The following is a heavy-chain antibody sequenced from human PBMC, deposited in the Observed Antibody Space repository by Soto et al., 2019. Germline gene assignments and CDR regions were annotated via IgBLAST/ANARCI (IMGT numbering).Heavy chain of an antibody. CDR1: GFKLGDYA. CDR3: AIDHDVDFDNAFTEFNT. V-gene: IGHV3-9*01. D-gene: IGHD3-9*01. J-gene: IGHJ4*02. CDR2: ISWEGGRI. Sequence: PGGSLRLSCATSGFKLGDYAMHWVRQVPGKGPEWISGISWEGGRIGYADSVKGRFTISRDNAKNSPYLEMNSMRSEDTSLYYCAIDHDVDFDNAFTEFNTWALETLVTVSS.